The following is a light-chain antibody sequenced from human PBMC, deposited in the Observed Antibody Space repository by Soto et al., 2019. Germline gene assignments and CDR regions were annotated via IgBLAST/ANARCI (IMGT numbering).Light chain of an antibody. V-gene: IGLV1-51*01. CDR3: GTWDSSLSAVYV. CDR1: SSNIGNNY. CDR2: DNN. J-gene: IGLJ1*01. Sequence: QSVLTQPPSVSAAPGQKVTISCSGSSSNIGNNYLSWYQQLPGTAPKLLIYDNNKRPSGIPDRFSGSKSGTSATLGITGLQTGDEDDDYCGTWDSSLSAVYVFGTGTKVTVL.